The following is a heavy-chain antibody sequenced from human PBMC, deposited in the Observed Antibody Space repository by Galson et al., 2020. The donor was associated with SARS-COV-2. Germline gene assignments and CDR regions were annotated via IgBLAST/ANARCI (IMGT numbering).Heavy chain of an antibody. CDR1: GFRFSSYW. D-gene: IGHD3-22*01. J-gene: IGHJ6*02. CDR3: ARLWGYYDDSAYYDYYGMDV. CDR2: INEDGSEK. Sequence: GGSLRLSCAASGFRFSSYWMTWVRQAPGKGLEWVANINEDGSEKDYVDPVTGRFTISRDNAKNSLYLQMNSLRAEDTAVYYCARLWGYYDDSAYYDYYGMDVWGQGTTVTVCS. V-gene: IGHV3-7*03.